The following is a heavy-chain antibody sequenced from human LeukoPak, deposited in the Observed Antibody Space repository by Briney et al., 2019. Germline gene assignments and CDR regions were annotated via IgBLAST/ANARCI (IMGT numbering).Heavy chain of an antibody. Sequence: GGSLRLSCAASGFTFRGYNMNWVRQAPGKGLEWVSYITDSGSTIHYADSVNGRFTISRDNAKNSLYLQMNSLRAEDSAVYYCARSIGLTGGGVDVWGRGTTVTVSS. CDR1: GFTFRGYN. V-gene: IGHV3-11*01. CDR2: ITDSGSTI. J-gene: IGHJ6*02. CDR3: ARSIGLTGGGVDV. D-gene: IGHD3-9*01.